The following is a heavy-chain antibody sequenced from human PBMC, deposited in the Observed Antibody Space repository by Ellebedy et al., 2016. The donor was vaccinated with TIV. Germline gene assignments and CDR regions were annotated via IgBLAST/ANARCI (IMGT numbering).Heavy chain of an antibody. CDR2: IDPLTSYT. Sequence: GESLKISCKTSGYNFNNFWISWVRQKPGKGLEWMGRIDPLTSYTNYSPSFQGHVPLSIDKSSRTAYLQWGTLEAWDTAMYYWARHRRAYCSGGGCSFDPWGQGTLVIVSS. CDR3: ARHRRAYCSGGGCSFDP. D-gene: IGHD2-15*01. CDR1: GYNFNNFW. J-gene: IGHJ5*02. V-gene: IGHV5-10-1*01.